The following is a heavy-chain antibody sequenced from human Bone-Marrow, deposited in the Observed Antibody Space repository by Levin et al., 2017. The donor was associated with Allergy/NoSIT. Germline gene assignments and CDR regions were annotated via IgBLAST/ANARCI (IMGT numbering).Heavy chain of an antibody. J-gene: IGHJ6*02. CDR1: GGSISSGDYY. CDR3: ARESDVKAAADTYYYGMDV. D-gene: IGHD6-13*01. CDR2: IYYSGST. V-gene: IGHV4-30-4*01. Sequence: PSETLSLTCTVSGGSISSGDYYWSWIRQPPGKGLEWIGYIYYSGSTYYNPSLKSRVTISVDTSKNQFSLKLSSVTAADTAVYYCARESDVKAAADTYYYGMDVWGQGTTVTVSS.